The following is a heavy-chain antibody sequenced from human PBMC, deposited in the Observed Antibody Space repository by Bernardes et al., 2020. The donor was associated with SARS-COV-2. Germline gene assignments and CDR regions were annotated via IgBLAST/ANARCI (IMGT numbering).Heavy chain of an antibody. D-gene: IGHD3-16*01. CDR2: MSDTGTT. V-gene: IGHV4-61*01. J-gene: IGHJ6*02. CDR3: ARDLYLRVQQPAVGGGFFYHYGLDI. Sequence: SETLSLTCTVSGGSVSSTSIYWTWIPQAPGRGLEWIGYMSDTGTTNYNPSLKSLVTISVDTYKNQFSLRLSPVTDADTAVYYCARDLYLRVQQPAVGGGFFYHYGLDIWGQGTTVTVAS. CDR1: GGSVSSTSIY.